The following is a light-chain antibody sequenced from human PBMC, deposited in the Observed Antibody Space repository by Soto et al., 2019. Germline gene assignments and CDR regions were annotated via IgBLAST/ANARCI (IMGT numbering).Light chain of an antibody. CDR1: QSITNL. V-gene: IGKV1-5*03. CDR2: KAS. Sequence: DIQMTQSPSTLSASVGDRVTITCRASQSITNLLGWYQQKPGKGPKLLIYKASNLASGDPSRFSGSGYGTEFTLTISSLQPDDFATYYCQQYDTYDYTFGQGTKLEIK. J-gene: IGKJ2*01. CDR3: QQYDTYDYT.